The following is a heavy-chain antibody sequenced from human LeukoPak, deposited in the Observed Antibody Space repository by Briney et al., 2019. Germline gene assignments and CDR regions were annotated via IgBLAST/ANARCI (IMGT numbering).Heavy chain of an antibody. CDR2: IKNDGSIT. V-gene: IGHV3-74*01. CDR3: ARNGEYSYGSPDY. CDR1: GFTFSSYW. J-gene: IGHJ4*02. Sequence: TGGSLRLSCAASGFTFSSYWMHWVRQAPGKGLVWVSRIKNDGSITNYADSVKGRFTISRDNAKNTLYLQMNSLRVEDTAVYYCARNGEYSYGSPDYWGQGTLVTVSS. D-gene: IGHD5-18*01.